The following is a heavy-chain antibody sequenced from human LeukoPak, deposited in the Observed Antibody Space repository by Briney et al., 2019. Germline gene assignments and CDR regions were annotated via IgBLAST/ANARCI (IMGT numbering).Heavy chain of an antibody. J-gene: IGHJ4*02. CDR1: GFTFSSYA. D-gene: IGHD1-26*01. CDR2: ISGGGDSI. Sequence: PGGSLRLSCAASGFTFSSYAMSWVRQAPGKGLEWVSTISGGGDSIYYADSVKGRFTISRDNSKNTLYLQMNSLRAEDTAVYDCVREVGHFDYWGQGTLVTVSS. V-gene: IGHV3-23*01. CDR3: VREVGHFDY.